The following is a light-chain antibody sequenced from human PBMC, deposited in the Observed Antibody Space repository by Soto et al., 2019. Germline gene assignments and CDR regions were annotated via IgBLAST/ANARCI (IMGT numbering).Light chain of an antibody. CDR1: QSVSSY. CDR3: QQRSNWPST. V-gene: IGKV3-11*01. J-gene: IGKJ4*01. Sequence: EIVLTQSPATLSLSPGDRATLSCRASQSVSSYLAWYQQKPGQAPRLLIYDASNRAAGIPARFSGSGSGTDFTLTITSLEPEHFAVYYCQQRSNWPSTFGGGTKVEIK. CDR2: DAS.